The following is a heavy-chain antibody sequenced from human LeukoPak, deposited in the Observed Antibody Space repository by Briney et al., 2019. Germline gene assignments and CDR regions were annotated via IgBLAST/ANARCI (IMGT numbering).Heavy chain of an antibody. CDR2: INPNSGGT. J-gene: IGHJ4*02. Sequence: ASVKVSCKASGYTFTGYYMLWVRQAPGQGLEWMGWINPNSGGTNYAQKFQGWVTMTRDTSISTAYMELSRLRSDDTAVYYCARDGSITGTTGEFDYWGQGTLVTVSS. CDR1: GYTFTGYY. D-gene: IGHD1-7*01. CDR3: ARDGSITGTTGEFDY. V-gene: IGHV1-2*04.